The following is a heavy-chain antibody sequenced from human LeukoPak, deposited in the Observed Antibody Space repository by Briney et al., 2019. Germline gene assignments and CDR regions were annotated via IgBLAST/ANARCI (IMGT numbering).Heavy chain of an antibody. CDR2: ISGSGDNT. CDR3: AKGSYYDSSGSFYFDY. Sequence: GGSLRLSCAASGFTFSSYAMSWVRQATGKGLEWVSGISGSGDNTYYADSVKGRFTISRDNSKNTLYVQVNSLGTEDTAAYYCAKGSYYDSSGSFYFDYWGQGTLVTVSS. D-gene: IGHD3-22*01. V-gene: IGHV3-23*01. J-gene: IGHJ4*02. CDR1: GFTFSSYA.